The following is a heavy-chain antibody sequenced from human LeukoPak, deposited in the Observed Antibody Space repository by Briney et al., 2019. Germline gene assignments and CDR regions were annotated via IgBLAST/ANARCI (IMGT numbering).Heavy chain of an antibody. J-gene: IGHJ2*01. CDR1: GFTFSSYG. CDR3: AKSKIAVAGTGWYFDL. D-gene: IGHD6-19*01. Sequence: PGRSLRLSCAASGFTFSSYGMHWVRQAPGKGLEWVAVIWYDGSNKYYAGSVKGRFTISRDNSKNTLYLQMNSLRAEDTAVYYCAKSKIAVAGTGWYFDLWGRGTLVTVSS. V-gene: IGHV3-33*06. CDR2: IWYDGSNK.